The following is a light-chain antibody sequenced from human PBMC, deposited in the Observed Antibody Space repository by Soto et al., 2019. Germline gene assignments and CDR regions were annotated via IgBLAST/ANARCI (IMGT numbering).Light chain of an antibody. V-gene: IGKV1-27*01. CDR2: EAS. J-gene: IGKJ1*01. CDR3: QHYNSYRWA. CDR1: QGVRHY. Sequence: DIQMTQSPSSLSASVGDRVTITCRASQGVRHYLAWYQQKPGKVPKLLICEASNLQSGVPSRFRGGGSGTEFTLTISSLQPEDVATYYCQHYNSYRWAFGQGTKVDI.